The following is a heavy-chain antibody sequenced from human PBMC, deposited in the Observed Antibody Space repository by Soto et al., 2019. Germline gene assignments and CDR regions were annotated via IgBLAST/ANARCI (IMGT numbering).Heavy chain of an antibody. D-gene: IGHD6-13*01. J-gene: IGHJ4*02. CDR1: GYTFTGYY. CDR3: ARDTGGSWYHPYYFDY. Sequence: EASVKVSCKASGYTFTGYYMHWVRQAPGQGLEWMGWINPNSGGTNYAQKFQGWVTMTRDTSISTAYMELSRLRSDDTAVYYCARDTGGSWYHPYYFDYWGQGTLVTVSS. V-gene: IGHV1-2*04. CDR2: INPNSGGT.